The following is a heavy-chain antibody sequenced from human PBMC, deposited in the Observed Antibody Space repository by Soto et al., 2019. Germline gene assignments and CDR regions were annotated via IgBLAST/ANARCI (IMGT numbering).Heavy chain of an antibody. CDR3: AREDLRQTYLLDV. Sequence: TSETLSLTCAVSGGSISSSNWWSWVRQPPGKGLEWIGEIYHSGSTNYNPSLKSRVTISVDKSKNQFSLKLSSVTAADTAVFYCAREDLRQTYLLDVCGQGTTVPVSS. CDR2: IYHSGST. V-gene: IGHV4-4*02. J-gene: IGHJ6*02. D-gene: IGHD3-16*01. CDR1: GGSISSSNW.